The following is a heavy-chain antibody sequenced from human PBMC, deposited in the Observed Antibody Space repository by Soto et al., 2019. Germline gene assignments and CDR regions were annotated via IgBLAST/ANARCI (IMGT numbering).Heavy chain of an antibody. CDR2: ISSSSSYI. V-gene: IGHV3-21*01. D-gene: IGHD5-18*01. CDR3: AREPWIQLYSRYGSCVDV. CDR1: GFTFSSYS. Sequence: EVQLVESGGGLVKPGGSLRLSCAASGFTFSSYSMNWVRQAPGKGLEWVSSISSSSSYIYYADSVKGRFTISRDNAKNSLYLQMNSLRAEDTAVYYCAREPWIQLYSRYGSCVDVWGQGTTVTVSS. J-gene: IGHJ6*02.